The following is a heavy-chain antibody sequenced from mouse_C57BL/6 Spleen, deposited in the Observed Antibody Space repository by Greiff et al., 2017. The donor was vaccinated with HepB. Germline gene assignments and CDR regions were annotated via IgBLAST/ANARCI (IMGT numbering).Heavy chain of an antibody. Sequence: DVQLQESGPGLVKPSQSLSLTCSVTGYSITSGYYWNWIRQFPGNKLEWMGYISYDGSNNYNPSLKNRISITRDTSKNQFFLMLNSVTTEDTATYYCARDNYGSSSWYMDVWGTGTTVTVSS. J-gene: IGHJ1*03. CDR3: ARDNYGSSSWYMDV. D-gene: IGHD1-1*01. CDR2: ISYDGSN. V-gene: IGHV3-6*01. CDR1: GYSITSGYY.